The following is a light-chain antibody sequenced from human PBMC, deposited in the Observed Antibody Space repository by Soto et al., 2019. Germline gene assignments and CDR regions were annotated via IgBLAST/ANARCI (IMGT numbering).Light chain of an antibody. CDR2: GAS. Sequence: EVVLTQSPGTLSLSPGGRATLSCRASQSVSGSYLTWYQQKPGQTHSLLIYGASSRATGVTDRFSGSGSGTDFTLTISRLEPEDSPVYYCQQYDKSPPTFGQGPRWIS. J-gene: IGKJ2*01. CDR3: QQYDKSPPT. CDR1: QSVSGSY. V-gene: IGKV3-20*01.